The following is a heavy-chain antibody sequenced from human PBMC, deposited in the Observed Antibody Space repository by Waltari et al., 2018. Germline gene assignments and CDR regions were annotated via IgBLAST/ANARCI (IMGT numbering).Heavy chain of an antibody. Sequence: QLQLQESGPGLVKPSETVSLTCRVHGGSITSARHYWGWNRQPPGQCLEWIGTISYSGTTYNSPSLQSRVTISRDTSKNQLSLKLDSVTASDTAVYYCATYIGASVGTASFDVWGQGTMVTVSS. V-gene: IGHV4-39*01. D-gene: IGHD5-12*01. J-gene: IGHJ3*01. CDR3: ATYIGASVGTASFDV. CDR2: ISYSGTT. CDR1: GGSITSARHY.